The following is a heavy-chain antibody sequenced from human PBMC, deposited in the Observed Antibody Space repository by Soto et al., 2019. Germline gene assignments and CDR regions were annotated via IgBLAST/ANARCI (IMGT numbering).Heavy chain of an antibody. J-gene: IGHJ4*02. V-gene: IGHV3-30*03. CDR1: GFTFSYG. CDR3: ATLVIGYCSGNTCDDY. Sequence: VQLVESGGGLIQPGGSLRLSCAASGFTFSYGIHWLRQAPGKGLEWVAYISYDSSNKFYGDSVKGRFTISRDNSKNTQFLQMNSLRAEDTAVYYCATLVIGYCSGNTCDDYWGQGTLVAVSS. D-gene: IGHD2-15*01. CDR2: ISYDSSNK.